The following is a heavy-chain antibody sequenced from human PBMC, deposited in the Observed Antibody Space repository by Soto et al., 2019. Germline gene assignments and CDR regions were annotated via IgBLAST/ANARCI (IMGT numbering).Heavy chain of an antibody. V-gene: IGHV5-51*01. CDR2: IYPRDSDP. CDR1: GYRFIDYY. D-gene: IGHD1-26*01. Sequence: GESLKISCEGSGYRFIDYYIGWVRQMPGKGLEWMGIIYPRDSDPRYSPSFQGQVTISADESISTAYLQWSSLKASDTAIYYCARHLSGSSGRSFAFGIWGQGTMVTVS. J-gene: IGHJ3*02. CDR3: ARHLSGSSGRSFAFGI.